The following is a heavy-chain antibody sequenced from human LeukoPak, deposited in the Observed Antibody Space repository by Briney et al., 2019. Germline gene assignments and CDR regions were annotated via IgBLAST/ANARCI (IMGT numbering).Heavy chain of an antibody. V-gene: IGHV1-18*01. CDR2: ISGYNGHT. D-gene: IGHD2-21*02. CDR1: GYSFTSYG. J-gene: IGHJ4*02. CDR3: ARESGPYCGGDCYFDF. Sequence: GASVKVSCKTSGYSFTSYGISWVRPAPGQGLEWMGSISGYNGHTNYAQKVQDRVTLTTDTSTSTAYMEVRSLTSDDTAVYYCARESGPYCGGDCYFDFWGQGTLVTVSS.